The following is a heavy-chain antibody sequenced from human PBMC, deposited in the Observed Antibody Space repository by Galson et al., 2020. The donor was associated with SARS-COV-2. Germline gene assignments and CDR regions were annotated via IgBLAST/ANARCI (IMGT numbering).Heavy chain of an antibody. Sequence: ETSETLSLTCTVSRASISNHYWSWIRQPPGKGLEWIGYIADSGTTNFNPSLKSRVTISLNTPKNQFSLKVNSVTTADTAVYYCAKLAEGRRSSEDYWGQGTRVTVSS. CDR3: AKLAEGRRSSEDY. CDR1: RASISNHY. J-gene: IGHJ4*02. D-gene: IGHD1-26*01. V-gene: IGHV4-59*08. CDR2: IADSGTT.